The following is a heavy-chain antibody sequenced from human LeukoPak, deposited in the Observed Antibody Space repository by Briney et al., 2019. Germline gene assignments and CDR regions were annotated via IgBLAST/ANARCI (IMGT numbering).Heavy chain of an antibody. CDR3: AKGTWTRGSGWYYYDY. Sequence: ASVTVSCKASGYSFTYYAINWVRQAPGQRPEWMGWINAGNGDTKYSQNYQGRVTLTRDTSASTAYMELSSLRSEDTAVYYCAKGTWTRGSGWYYYDYWGQGTLVTVSS. D-gene: IGHD6-19*01. V-gene: IGHV1-3*01. CDR1: GYSFTYYA. CDR2: INAGNGDT. J-gene: IGHJ4*02.